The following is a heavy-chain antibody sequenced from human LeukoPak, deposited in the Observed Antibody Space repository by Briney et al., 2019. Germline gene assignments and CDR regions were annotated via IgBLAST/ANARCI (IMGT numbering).Heavy chain of an antibody. CDR1: GFTVSSNY. J-gene: IGHJ3*02. CDR3: AFGMQGATFAYDAFDI. D-gene: IGHD1-26*01. Sequence: GGSLRLSCAASGFTVSSNYMSWVRQAPGKGLEWVSVIYSGGSAYYADSVKGGFTISRENSKNTLYLQMNSLRAEDTAVYYCAFGMQGATFAYDAFDIWAKGQWSPSLQ. CDR2: IYSGGSA. V-gene: IGHV3-53*01.